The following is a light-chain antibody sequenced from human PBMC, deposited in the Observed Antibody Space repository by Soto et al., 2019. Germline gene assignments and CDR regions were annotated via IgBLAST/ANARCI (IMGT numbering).Light chain of an antibody. J-gene: IGKJ4*01. CDR1: QSVSSY. CDR2: EAS. V-gene: IGKV3-11*01. CDR3: QQRSNWPKT. Sequence: EIVLTQSPATLSLSPGERATLSCRASQSVSSYLAWYQQKPGQAPRLLIYEASNRATGIPARFSGSGSGTDFTPTISSLEPEDFAVYYCQQRSNWPKTFGGGTKVDIK.